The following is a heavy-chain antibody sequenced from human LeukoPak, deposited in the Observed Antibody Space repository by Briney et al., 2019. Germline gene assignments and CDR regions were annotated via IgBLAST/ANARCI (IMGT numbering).Heavy chain of an antibody. CDR2: ISYDGSNR. V-gene: IGHV3-30*04. J-gene: IGHJ1*01. CDR1: GFTFSSYA. D-gene: IGHD2-2*01. CDR3: AREFREVVPSLGIEPYAEYFQH. Sequence: GGSLRLSCAASGFTFSSYAMHWVRQAPGKGLEWVAVISYDGSNRYYADSVKGRFTISRDNSENTLYLQMNSLRAEDTAVYYCAREFREVVPSLGIEPYAEYFQHWARAPWSPSPQ.